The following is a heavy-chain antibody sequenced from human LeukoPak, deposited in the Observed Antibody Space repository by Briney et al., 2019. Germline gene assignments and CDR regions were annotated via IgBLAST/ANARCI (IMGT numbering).Heavy chain of an antibody. CDR3: ARGGGYASPIGY. D-gene: IGHD5-12*01. V-gene: IGHV4-59*01. CDR2: IYHSGST. CDR1: GGSISTYY. J-gene: IGHJ4*02. Sequence: TSETLSLTCTLSGGSISTYYWSWIRQPPGKGLEWIGYIYHSGSTNYNPSLKSRVTTSVDTSKNQFSLKLSSVTAADTAVYYCARGGGYASPIGYWGQGALVTVSS.